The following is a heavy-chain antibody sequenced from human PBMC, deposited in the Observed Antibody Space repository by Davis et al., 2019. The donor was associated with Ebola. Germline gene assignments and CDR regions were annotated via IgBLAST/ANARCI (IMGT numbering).Heavy chain of an antibody. J-gene: IGHJ3*02. Sequence: MPSETLSLTCTVSGGSISSYYWSWVRQPPGKGLEWIGYIYYSGSTNHNPSLNSRVTISVDTSKNQFSLRLNSVTAADTAVYYCARRVAVASKYAFDIWGQGTMVTVSS. CDR3: ARRVAVASKYAFDI. V-gene: IGHV4-59*08. CDR2: IYYSGST. D-gene: IGHD6-19*01. CDR1: GGSISSYY.